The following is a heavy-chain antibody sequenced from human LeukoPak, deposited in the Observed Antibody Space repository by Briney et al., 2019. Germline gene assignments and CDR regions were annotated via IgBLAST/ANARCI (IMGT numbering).Heavy chain of an antibody. Sequence: PGGALRLSCAASGFTFSSYEMNWVRQAPGRGLEWVSYISGSGVTMYYADSVKGRFTISRDDAKDSLYLQMNSLRAEDTAVYYCARDVVDTPDQNYWGQGTLVTVPS. V-gene: IGHV3-48*03. CDR1: GFTFSSYE. J-gene: IGHJ4*02. D-gene: IGHD5-18*01. CDR2: ISGSGVTM. CDR3: ARDVVDTPDQNY.